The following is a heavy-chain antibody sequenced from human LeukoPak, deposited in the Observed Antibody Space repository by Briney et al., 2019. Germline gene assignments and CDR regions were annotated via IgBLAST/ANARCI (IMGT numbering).Heavy chain of an antibody. V-gene: IGHV3-11*01. CDR1: GFTFSDYY. CDR3: AKGGIKYDFWSGYHRDLDYYYYMDV. D-gene: IGHD3-3*01. CDR2: IDSSGDVI. Sequence: GGSLRLSCAASGFTFSDYYMTWIRQAPGKGLEWLSYIDSSGDVIYDADSVKGRFTISRDNSNNTLYLQMNTLRAEDTAVYYCAKGGIKYDFWSGYHRDLDYYYYMDVWGKGTTVTVSS. J-gene: IGHJ6*03.